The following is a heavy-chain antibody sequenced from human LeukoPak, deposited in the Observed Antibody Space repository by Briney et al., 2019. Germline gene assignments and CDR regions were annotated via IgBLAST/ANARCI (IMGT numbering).Heavy chain of an antibody. CDR2: ISSSGSTI. CDR1: EFTFSDYY. V-gene: IGHV3-11*01. J-gene: IGHJ3*02. CDR3: AKDYSGYYDSSGYYSDDAFDI. Sequence: GGSLRLSCAASEFTFSDYYMSWIRQAPGKGLEWVSYISSSGSTIYYADSVKGRFTISRDNSKNTLYLQMNSLRAEDTAVYYCAKDYSGYYDSSGYYSDDAFDIWGQGTMVTVSS. D-gene: IGHD3-22*01.